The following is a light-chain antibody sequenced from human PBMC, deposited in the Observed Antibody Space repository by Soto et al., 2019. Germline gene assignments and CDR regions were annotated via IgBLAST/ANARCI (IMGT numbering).Light chain of an antibody. Sequence: EIGMTQSPATLSVFPGERATLSCRASQSVSSNLAWYQQKPGQAHRLLIYGASTRDTGIPARFSGSGSGTEFTLTISSLQSEDFAVYYCQQYNNWLTFGGGTQVEIK. V-gene: IGKV3-15*01. CDR3: QQYNNWLT. CDR2: GAS. J-gene: IGKJ4*01. CDR1: QSVSSN.